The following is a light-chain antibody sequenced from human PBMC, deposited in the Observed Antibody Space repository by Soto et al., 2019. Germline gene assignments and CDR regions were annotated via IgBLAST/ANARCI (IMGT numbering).Light chain of an antibody. CDR2: AAS. Sequence: DIQMAQSPSSLSASVGDRVIITCRASETVSSYLNWYQAKPGRAPKLLIYAASNLQTGVPSRFGGSGSGTHFTLTTSGLQPEDCATYYCLQCYDTPWTFGQGTKVEIK. CDR3: LQCYDTPWT. J-gene: IGKJ1*01. CDR1: ETVSSY. V-gene: IGKV1-39*01.